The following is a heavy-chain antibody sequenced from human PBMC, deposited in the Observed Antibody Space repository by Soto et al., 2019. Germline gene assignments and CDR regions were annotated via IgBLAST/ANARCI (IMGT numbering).Heavy chain of an antibody. D-gene: IGHD1-26*01. CDR2: INHSGST. CDR1: GGSFSGYY. V-gene: IGHV4-34*01. CDR3: ARAGGSYGRVFDY. Sequence: SETLSLPCAVYGGSFSGYYWGWVRQPPGKGLEWIGEINHSGSTNYNPSLKSRVTISVDTSKNQFSLKLSSVTAADTAVYYCARAGGSYGRVFDYWGQGTLVTSPQ. J-gene: IGHJ4*02.